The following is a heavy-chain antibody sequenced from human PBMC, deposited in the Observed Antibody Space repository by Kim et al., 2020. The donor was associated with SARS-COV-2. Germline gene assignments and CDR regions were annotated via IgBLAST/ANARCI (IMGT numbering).Heavy chain of an antibody. CDR2: IYYSGST. CDR3: ARDGCGSYSYYYGMDV. V-gene: IGHV4-59*01. CDR1: GGSISSYY. J-gene: IGHJ6*02. D-gene: IGHD1-26*01. Sequence: SETLSLTCTVSGGSISSYYWSWIRQPPGKGLEWIGYIYYSGSTNYNPSLKSRVTISVDTSKNQFSLKLSSVTAADTAVYYCARDGCGSYSYYYGMDVWGQGTTVTVSS.